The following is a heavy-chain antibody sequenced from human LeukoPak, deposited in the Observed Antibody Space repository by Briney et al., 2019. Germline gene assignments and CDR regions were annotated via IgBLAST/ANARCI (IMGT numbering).Heavy chain of an antibody. CDR1: GDSIRSYY. D-gene: IGHD2-2*01. Sequence: PSDTLSLTCTVSGDSIRSYYWIWIRQSPGKGLEWIAYIYYNGRTDSNPSLKSRVTISLDMSKNQLSLKLNSVTAADTAVYYCVRHDYDTSWGLDWFFDLWGRGTLVIVSS. CDR2: IYYNGRT. J-gene: IGHJ2*01. CDR3: VRHDYDTSWGLDWFFDL. V-gene: IGHV4-59*08.